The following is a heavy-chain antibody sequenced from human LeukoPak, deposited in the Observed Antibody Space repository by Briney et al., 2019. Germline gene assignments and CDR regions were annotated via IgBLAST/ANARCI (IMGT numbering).Heavy chain of an antibody. Sequence: PSETLSLTCTVSGGSISSYYWSWIRQPPGKGLEWIGYIYYSGSTNYNPSLKSRVTISVDTSKNQFSLKLSSVTAADTAVYYCARASDSSSWSAYFDYWGQGTLVTVSS. D-gene: IGHD6-13*01. CDR2: IYYSGST. V-gene: IGHV4-59*08. CDR3: ARASDSSSWSAYFDY. CDR1: GGSISSYY. J-gene: IGHJ4*02.